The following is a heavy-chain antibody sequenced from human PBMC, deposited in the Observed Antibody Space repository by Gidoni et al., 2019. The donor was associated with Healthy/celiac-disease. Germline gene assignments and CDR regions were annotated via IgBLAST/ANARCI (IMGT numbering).Heavy chain of an antibody. J-gene: IGHJ4*02. CDR3: ARDWSSSSPASFDY. Sequence: EVQLVESGGGLVKPGGSLRLSCAASGFTFSSYSMNWVRQAPGKGLEWVSSISSSSSYIYYADSVKGRFTIFRDNAKNSLYLQMNSLRAEDTAVYYCARDWSSSSPASFDYWGQGTLVTVSS. CDR2: ISSSSSYI. V-gene: IGHV3-21*01. D-gene: IGHD6-6*01. CDR1: GFTFSSYS.